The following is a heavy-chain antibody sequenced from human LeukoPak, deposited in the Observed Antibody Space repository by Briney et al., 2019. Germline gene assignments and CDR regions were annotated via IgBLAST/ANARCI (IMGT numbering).Heavy chain of an antibody. CDR3: ARGLKWDTAMVTDYFDY. D-gene: IGHD5-18*01. CDR2: INWNGGST. CDR1: GFTFDDYG. V-gene: IGHV3-20*04. J-gene: IGHJ4*02. Sequence: GGSLRLSCAASGFTFDDYGMSWVRQAPGKGLEWVSGINWNGGSTGYADSVKGRFTISRDNAKNSLYLQMNSLRAEDTALYYCARGLKWDTAMVTDYFDYWGQGTLVTVSS.